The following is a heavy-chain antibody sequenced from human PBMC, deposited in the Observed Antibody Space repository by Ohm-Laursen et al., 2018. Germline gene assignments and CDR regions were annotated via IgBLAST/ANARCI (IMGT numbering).Heavy chain of an antibody. J-gene: IGHJ4*02. D-gene: IGHD2-2*01. V-gene: IGHV3-23*01. CDR3: AKDQMRVVPVAMDY. CDR2: ISGSGGST. Sequence: SLRLSCSASGFTFSSHGINWVRQAPGKGLEWVSAISGSGGSTYYADSVKGRFTISRDNSKNTLYLQMNSLRAEDTAVYYCAKDQMRVVPVAMDYWGQGTLVTVSS. CDR1: GFTFSSHG.